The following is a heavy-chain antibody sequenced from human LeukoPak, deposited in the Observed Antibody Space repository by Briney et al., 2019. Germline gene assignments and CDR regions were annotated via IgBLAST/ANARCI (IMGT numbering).Heavy chain of an antibody. V-gene: IGHV4-59*01. CDR3: AREGAAAGTHFDY. CDR1: GDSISDDY. D-gene: IGHD6-13*01. Sequence: SETLSLTCTVSGDSISDDYYTWIRQPPGKGLEWIGYIYYSGSTNYNPSLKSRVTISVDTSKNQFSLKLSSVTAADTAVYYCAREGAAAGTHFDYWGQGTLVTVSS. CDR2: IYYSGST. J-gene: IGHJ4*02.